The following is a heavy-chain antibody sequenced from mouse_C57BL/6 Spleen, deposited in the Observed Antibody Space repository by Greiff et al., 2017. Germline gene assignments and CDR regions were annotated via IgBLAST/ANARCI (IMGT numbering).Heavy chain of an antibody. Sequence: QVQLQQPGAELVRPGSSVKLSCKASGYTFTSYWMHWVKQRPIQGLEWIGNIDPSDSETPYNQKFKDKATLTVDKSSSAAYMQLSSLTSEDSAVYSCARGYGSSYHFSYWGQGTLVTVSA. V-gene: IGHV1-52*01. J-gene: IGHJ3*01. D-gene: IGHD1-1*01. CDR1: GYTFTSYW. CDR2: IDPSDSET. CDR3: ARGYGSSYHFSY.